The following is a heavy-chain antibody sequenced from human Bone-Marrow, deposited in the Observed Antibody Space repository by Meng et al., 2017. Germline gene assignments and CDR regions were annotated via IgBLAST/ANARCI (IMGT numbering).Heavy chain of an antibody. CDR3: ARGARVAGTDY. Sequence: VQLQHWGAGLLKTSATLSLSRAVYGGSVSGYYWSWIRQPPGKGLEWIGEINHSGSTNYNPSLKSRVTISVDTSKNQFSLKLSYVPAADTAVYYCARGARVAGTDYWGQGTLVTVSS. CDR1: GGSVSGYY. J-gene: IGHJ4*02. CDR2: INHSGST. D-gene: IGHD6-19*01. V-gene: IGHV4-34*01.